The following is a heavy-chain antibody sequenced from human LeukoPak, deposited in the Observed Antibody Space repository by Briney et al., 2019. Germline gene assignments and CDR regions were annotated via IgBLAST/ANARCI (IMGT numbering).Heavy chain of an antibody. CDR2: IYYSGST. D-gene: IGHD3-3*01. CDR3: ARGGYYGSGRYYFDS. J-gene: IGHJ4*02. CDR1: GDSISSYY. V-gene: IGHV4-59*01. Sequence: SETLSPTCTVSGDSISSYYWSWIRQPPGKGLEWIGYIYYSGSTNYNPSLESRVTISIDTSKNQFSLKLSSVTAADTAVYYCARGGYYGSGRYYFDSWGQGTLVTVSS.